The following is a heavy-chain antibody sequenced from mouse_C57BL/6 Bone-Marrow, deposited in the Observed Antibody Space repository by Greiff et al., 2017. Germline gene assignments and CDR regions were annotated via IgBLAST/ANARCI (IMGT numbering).Heavy chain of an antibody. V-gene: IGHV2-2*01. J-gene: IGHJ2*01. Sequence: QMQLKESGPGLVQPSQSLSITCTVSGFSLTSYGVHWVRQSPGKGLEWLGVILSGGSTAYNAEFISRLSICKDNSTTQVFFKMNSLQADDTAIYYCARRGPHWAFDYWGQGTTVTVSS. CDR2: ILSGGST. CDR3: ARRGPHWAFDY. D-gene: IGHD4-1*01. CDR1: GFSLTSYG.